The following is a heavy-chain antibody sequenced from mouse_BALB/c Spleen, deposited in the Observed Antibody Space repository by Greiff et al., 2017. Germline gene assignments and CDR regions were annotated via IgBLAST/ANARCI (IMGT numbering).Heavy chain of an antibody. CDR1: GFSLTSYG. Sequence: EVHLVESGPGLVQPSQSLSITCTVSGFSLTSYGVHWVRQSPDKRLELVATINSNGGSTYYPDSVKGRFTISRDNAKNTLYLQMSSLKSEDTAMYYCARAYYRYPYAMDYWGQGTSVTVSS. CDR3: ARAYYRYPYAMDY. D-gene: IGHD2-14*01. V-gene: IGHV5-6-3*01. J-gene: IGHJ4*01. CDR2: INSNGGST.